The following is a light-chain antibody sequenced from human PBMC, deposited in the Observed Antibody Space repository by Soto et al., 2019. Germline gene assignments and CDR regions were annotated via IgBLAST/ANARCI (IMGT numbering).Light chain of an antibody. V-gene: IGKV1-8*01. J-gene: IGKJ2*03. CDR2: AAS. CDR3: QQYYGFPYS. CDR1: QGISSY. Sequence: AIRMTQSPSSFSASTGDRVTITCRASQGISSYLAWYQQEPEKAPKLLIYAASSLQSGLPSRFSGSGSGTDFTLTISCLQSEDFATYYCQQYYGFPYSFGQGTKLEIK.